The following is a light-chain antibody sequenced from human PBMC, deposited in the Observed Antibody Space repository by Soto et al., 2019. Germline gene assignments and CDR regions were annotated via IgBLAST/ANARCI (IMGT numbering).Light chain of an antibody. CDR3: QQYGSSPRT. CDR1: QSVSSSY. Sequence: EIVLTQSPGTLSLSPGERATLSCRASQSVSSSYLAWYQQKPGQAPRLLIYCASSRATGIPDKFSGSGSGTDFTLTISRLEPEDFAVYYCQQYGSSPRTFSQGTKVEIK. V-gene: IGKV3-20*01. J-gene: IGKJ1*01. CDR2: CAS.